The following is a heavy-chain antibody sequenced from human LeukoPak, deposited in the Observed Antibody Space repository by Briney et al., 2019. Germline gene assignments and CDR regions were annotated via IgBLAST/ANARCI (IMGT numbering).Heavy chain of an antibody. CDR1: GFTFRSYG. J-gene: IGHJ4*02. Sequence: PGGSLRLSCAASGFTFRSYGIHWVRQAPGKGLEWVAVISYDGGDKYYADSAKGRFTISRDNSKNTLYLQMNSLRAEDTAVYYCAKDYDVAAAGYYFDYWGQGTLVTVSS. CDR2: ISYDGGDK. CDR3: AKDYDVAAAGYYFDY. D-gene: IGHD6-13*01. V-gene: IGHV3-30*18.